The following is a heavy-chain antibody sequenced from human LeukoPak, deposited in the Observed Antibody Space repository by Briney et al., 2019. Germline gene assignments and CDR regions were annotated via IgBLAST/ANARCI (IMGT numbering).Heavy chain of an antibody. D-gene: IGHD5-18*01. V-gene: IGHV4-38-2*01. CDR3: ARVRYNYGDSDY. J-gene: IGHJ4*02. CDR1: GYSISSGYY. Sequence: SETLSLTCAVSGYSISSGYYWGWIRQPPGKGLEWIGTIYHNGNTYYNPSLKSRVTISVDTSKNQFSLKQSSVTAADTAVYYCARVRYNYGDSDYWGQGTLVTVSS. CDR2: IYHNGNT.